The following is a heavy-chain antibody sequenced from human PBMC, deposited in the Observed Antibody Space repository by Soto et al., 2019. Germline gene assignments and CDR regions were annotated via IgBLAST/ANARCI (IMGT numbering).Heavy chain of an antibody. Sequence: QVQLVQSGAEVKKPGASVKVSCKASGYTFTSYDINWVRQATGQGLEWMGWMTPNSGNTGYAQKFQGRVTMTRNTSISKGYRELSSLRSADTAVYDRARGSRVRFYRDSWGQGSLVTVSS. CDR3: ARGSRVRFYRDS. CDR2: MTPNSGNT. CDR1: GYTFTSYD. J-gene: IGHJ4*02. D-gene: IGHD3-3*01. V-gene: IGHV1-8*01.